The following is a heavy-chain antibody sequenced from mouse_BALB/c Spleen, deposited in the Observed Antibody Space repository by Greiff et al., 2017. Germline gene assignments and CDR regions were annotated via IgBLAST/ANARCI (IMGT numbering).Heavy chain of an antibody. CDR1: GYSITSDYA. J-gene: IGHJ2*01. Sequence: DVQLQESGPGLVKPSQSLSLTCTVTGYSITSDYAWNWIRQFPGNKLEWMGYISYSGSTSYNPSLKSRISITRDTSKNQFFLQLNSVTTEDTATYYCARSSDYFDYWGQGTTLTVSS. CDR2: ISYSGST. V-gene: IGHV3-2*02. CDR3: ARSSDYFDY.